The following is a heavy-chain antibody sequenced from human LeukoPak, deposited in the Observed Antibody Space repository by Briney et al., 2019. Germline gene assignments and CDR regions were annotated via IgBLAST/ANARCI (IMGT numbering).Heavy chain of an antibody. CDR1: GYTFTSYG. Sequence: GASVKVSCKASGYTFTSYGISWVRQAPGQGLEWMGRIIPILGIANHAQKFQGRVTITADKSTSTAYMELSSLRSEDTAVYYCARGTAAHYYGMDVWGQGTTVTVSS. D-gene: IGHD6-25*01. V-gene: IGHV1-69*04. CDR3: ARGTAAHYYGMDV. J-gene: IGHJ6*02. CDR2: IIPILGIA.